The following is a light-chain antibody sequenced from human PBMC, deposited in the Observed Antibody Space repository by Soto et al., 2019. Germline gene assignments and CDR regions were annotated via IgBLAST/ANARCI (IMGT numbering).Light chain of an antibody. J-gene: IGKJ1*01. V-gene: IGKV4-1*01. CDR1: QSVFYSSNNKNY. CDR3: QQYYTAPTWT. Sequence: DIVMTQSPDSLAVSLGERATINCKSSQSVFYSSNNKNYLAWYQQKPGQPPKLLIYWASTRESGVPDRISGSGSGTDFTLTITSLQAEDVAVYYCQQYYTAPTWTFGQGTKVDSK. CDR2: WAS.